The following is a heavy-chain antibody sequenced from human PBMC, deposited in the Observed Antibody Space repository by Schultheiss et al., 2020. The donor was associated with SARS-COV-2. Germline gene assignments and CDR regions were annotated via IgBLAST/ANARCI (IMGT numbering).Heavy chain of an antibody. J-gene: IGHJ5*02. CDR1: GFSFSDFY. V-gene: IGHV3-11*06. D-gene: IGHD3-10*01. CDR2: IGSSGAYT. Sequence: GGSLRLSCAASGFSFSDFYMAWIRQAPGKGLEWVSYIGSSGAYTNYADSVKGRFTISRDNAHNTLYLQMNSLRADDTAVYYCASDGSGSYYGWFDPWGQGTLVTVSS. CDR3: ASDGSGSYYGWFDP.